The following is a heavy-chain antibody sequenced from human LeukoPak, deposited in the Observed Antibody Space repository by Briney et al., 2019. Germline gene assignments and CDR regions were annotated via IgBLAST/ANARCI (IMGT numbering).Heavy chain of an antibody. Sequence: GGSLRLSCVASGFIFSGYSMNWVRQAPGKGLEWISYISSSSTTMYYAGSVKGRFPSSRNSPKKSLYLQMTSLRAEDTAVYYCVRGSGGYNPLDFDTWGQGTLVTVSS. CDR1: GFIFSGYS. J-gene: IGHJ4*02. V-gene: IGHV3-48*04. CDR2: ISSSSTTM. D-gene: IGHD5-24*01. CDR3: VRGSGGYNPLDFDT.